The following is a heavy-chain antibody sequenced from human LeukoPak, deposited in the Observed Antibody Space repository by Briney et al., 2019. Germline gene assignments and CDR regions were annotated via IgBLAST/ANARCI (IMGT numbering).Heavy chain of an antibody. CDR1: GDSISSSNYF. Sequence: PSETLSLTCTVSGDSISSSNYFWGWIRQHPGKGLEWIGYIYYSGSTYYNPSLKSRVTISVDTSKNQFSLKLSSVTAADTAVYYCASGEHMYYFDYWGQGTLVTVSS. D-gene: IGHD3-10*01. V-gene: IGHV4-31*03. J-gene: IGHJ4*02. CDR3: ASGEHMYYFDY. CDR2: IYYSGST.